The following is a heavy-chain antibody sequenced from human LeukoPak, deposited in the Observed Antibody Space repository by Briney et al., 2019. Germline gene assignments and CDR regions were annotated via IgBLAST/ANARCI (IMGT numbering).Heavy chain of an antibody. CDR1: GYTFSNFG. V-gene: IGHV1-18*01. J-gene: IGHJ4*02. D-gene: IGHD5-12*01. Sequence: ASVRVSCKTSGYTFSNFGINWVRQAPGQGLEWMGWISGNNDNPNYGQKFQGRFTVTTDSSTSTAYMELRNLTFDDTAVYYCARGGANSGYDTLDYWGQGTLVTVSS. CDR2: ISGNNDNP. CDR3: ARGGANSGYDTLDY.